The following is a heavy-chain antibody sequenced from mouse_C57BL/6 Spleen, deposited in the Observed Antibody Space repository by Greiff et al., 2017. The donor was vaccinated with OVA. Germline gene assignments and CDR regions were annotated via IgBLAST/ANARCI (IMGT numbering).Heavy chain of an antibody. CDR2: IDPSDSET. J-gene: IGHJ2*01. CDR1: GYTFTSYW. V-gene: IGHV1-52*01. D-gene: IGHD2-5*01. CDR3: ARSGYSNYVDY. Sequence: QVQLQQPGAELVRPGSSVKLSCKASGYTFTSYWMHWVKQRPIQGLEWIGNIDPSDSETHYNQKFKDKATLTVDKSYSTAYMQLSSLTSEDSAVYYCARSGYSNYVDYWGQGTTLTVSS.